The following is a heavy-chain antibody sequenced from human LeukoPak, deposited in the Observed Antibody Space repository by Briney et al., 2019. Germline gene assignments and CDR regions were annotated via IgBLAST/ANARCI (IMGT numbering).Heavy chain of an antibody. Sequence: SETLSLTCAVYGGSFSGYYWSWIRQPPGKGLEWIGEINHSGSTNYNPSLKSRVTISVDTSKNQFSLKLTSVTAADTAVYYCATRGDYSDTSGNSYDALDIWGQGTMVTVSS. CDR3: ATRGDYSDTSGNSYDALDI. D-gene: IGHD3-22*01. CDR2: INHSGST. V-gene: IGHV4-34*01. J-gene: IGHJ3*02. CDR1: GGSFSGYY.